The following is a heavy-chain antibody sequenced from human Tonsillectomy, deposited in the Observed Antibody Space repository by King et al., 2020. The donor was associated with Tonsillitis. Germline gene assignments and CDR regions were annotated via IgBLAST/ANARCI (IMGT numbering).Heavy chain of an antibody. Sequence: DVQLVESGGGLVKPGGSLRLSCAASGFTFSSYGMNWVRQAPGKGLEWVSSITSSSYIYYADSVKGRFTISRDNAKNSLYLQMNSLRAEDTAVYYCARDSFLEGYNFPYYFDSWGQGTLVTVSS. CDR2: ITSSSYI. D-gene: IGHD5-24*01. CDR3: ARDSFLEGYNFPYYFDS. V-gene: IGHV3-21*01. CDR1: GFTFSSYG. J-gene: IGHJ4*02.